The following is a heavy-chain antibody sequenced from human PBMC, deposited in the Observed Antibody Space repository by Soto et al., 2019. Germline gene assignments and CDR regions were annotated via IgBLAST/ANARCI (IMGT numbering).Heavy chain of an antibody. D-gene: IGHD6-19*01. Sequence: ETLSLTCTGSGGSISSYYCSWIRQPAGKGLEWIGRFYTSGSTNYNPSLKSRVTTSVDKNQHQSSLKMSSVPAAHTAVYYCPRDREGRRSNLEVAGPGAPDNNWFDHWGQGKMVTVS. CDR3: PRDREGRRSNLEVAGPGAPDNNWFDH. CDR2: FYTSGST. J-gene: IGHJ5*02. V-gene: IGHV4-4*07. CDR1: GGSISSYY.